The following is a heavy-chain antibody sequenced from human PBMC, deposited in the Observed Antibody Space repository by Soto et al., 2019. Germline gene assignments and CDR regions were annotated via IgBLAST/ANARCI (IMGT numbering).Heavy chain of an antibody. CDR1: GGSIRSYY. CDR3: ARGPLYYYMDV. CDR2: IYYSGST. Sequence: SETLSLTCTVSGGSIRSYYRSWIRQPPGKGLEWIGYIYYSGSTNYNPSLKSRVTISVDTSKNQFSLKLSSVTAADTAVYYCARGPLYYYMDVWGKGTTVTVSS. J-gene: IGHJ6*03. V-gene: IGHV4-59*01.